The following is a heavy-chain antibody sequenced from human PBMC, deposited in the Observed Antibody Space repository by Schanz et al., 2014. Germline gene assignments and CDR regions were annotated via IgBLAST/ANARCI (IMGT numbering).Heavy chain of an antibody. Sequence: QVHLVQSGAEVKEPGSSVKVSCKPSGGTFVTFFFTWVRQAPGQGPQWMGRISPLLGVANYAQEFQGRLPITADTSTSTAYMELRNLRSDDTAVYYCVRDGDERLVVIFDQWGQGTLVTVSS. D-gene: IGHD3-22*01. CDR3: VRDGDERLVVIFDQ. CDR1: GGTFVTFF. V-gene: IGHV1-69*04. J-gene: IGHJ4*02. CDR2: ISPLLGVA.